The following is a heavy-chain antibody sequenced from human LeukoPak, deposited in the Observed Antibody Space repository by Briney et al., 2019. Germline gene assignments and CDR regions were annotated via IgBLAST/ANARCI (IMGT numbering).Heavy chain of an antibody. CDR1: GYTFTSYG. CDR2: IIPIFGTA. V-gene: IGHV1-69*13. Sequence: ASVKVSCKASGYTFTSYGISWVRQAPGQGLEWMGGIIPIFGTANYAQKFQGRVTITADESTSTAYMELSSLRSEDTAVYYCARVIREITFGGVIVIDAFDIWGQGTMVTVSS. D-gene: IGHD3-16*02. CDR3: ARVIREITFGGVIVIDAFDI. J-gene: IGHJ3*02.